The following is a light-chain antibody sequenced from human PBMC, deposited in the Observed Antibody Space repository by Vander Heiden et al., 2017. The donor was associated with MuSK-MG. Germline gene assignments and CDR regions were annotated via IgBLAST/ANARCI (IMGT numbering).Light chain of an antibody. J-gene: IGKJ1*01. V-gene: IGKV3-20*01. CDR2: GAS. CDR3: QQYGSSPQWT. Sequence: DIVLTQSSGTLSLSPGERATLSCRASQSVSSSYLAWYQQKPGQAPRLLIYGASSRATGIPDRFSGSGSGTDFTLTISRLEPEDFAVYYCQQYGSSPQWTFGQGTKVEIK. CDR1: QSVSSSY.